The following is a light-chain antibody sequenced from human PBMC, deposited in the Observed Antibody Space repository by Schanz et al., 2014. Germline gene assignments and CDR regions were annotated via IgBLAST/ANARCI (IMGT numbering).Light chain of an antibody. Sequence: QSALTQPRSVSGSPGQSVTISCTGTSSDVGGYNYVSWYQQHPGKAPKLIIFDVTKRPSGVPDRFSGSKSGNTASLTVSGLQAEDEADYYCCSYAGSTNLRFGGGTKLTVL. CDR1: SSDVGGYNY. CDR2: DVT. CDR3: CSYAGSTNLR. J-gene: IGLJ3*02. V-gene: IGLV2-11*01.